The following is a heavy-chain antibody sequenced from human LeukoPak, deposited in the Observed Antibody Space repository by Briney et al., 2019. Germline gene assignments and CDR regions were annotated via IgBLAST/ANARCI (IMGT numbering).Heavy chain of an antibody. D-gene: IGHD3-22*01. CDR3: ARGDYYDSSGFLGLDWFDP. CDR2: IGSSSSYI. V-gene: IGHV3-21*01. J-gene: IGHJ5*02. CDR1: GFTFSSYS. Sequence: GGSLRLSCAASGFTFSSYSMNWVRQAPGKGLEWVSSIGSSSSYIYYADSVKGRFTISRDNAKNSLYLQMNSLRAEDTAVYYCARGDYYDSSGFLGLDWFDPWGQGTLVTVSS.